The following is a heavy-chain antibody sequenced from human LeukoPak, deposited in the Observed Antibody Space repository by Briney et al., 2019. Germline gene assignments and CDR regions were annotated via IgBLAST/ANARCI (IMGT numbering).Heavy chain of an antibody. CDR3: ARDYDSSGYYPYYFDY. J-gene: IGHJ4*02. Sequence: GGSLRLSCAASGFTFSSYGMHWVRQAPGKGLEWVAVIWYDGSNKYYADSVKGRFTISRDNSKNTLYLQMNSLRAEDTAVYYCARDYDSSGYYPYYFDYWGQGTLVTVSS. CDR1: GFTFSSYG. V-gene: IGHV3-33*01. CDR2: IWYDGSNK. D-gene: IGHD3-22*01.